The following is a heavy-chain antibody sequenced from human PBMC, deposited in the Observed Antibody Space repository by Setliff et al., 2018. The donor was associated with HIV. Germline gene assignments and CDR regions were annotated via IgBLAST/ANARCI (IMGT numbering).Heavy chain of an antibody. CDR1: GGSISSGIYY. CDR2: IYTSGST. D-gene: IGHD3-3*01. CDR3: APGEGVASTYYHD. V-gene: IGHV4-61*02. Sequence: PSETLSLTCTVSGGSISSGIYYWSWIRQPAGKGLEWIGRIYTSGSTKYNPSLESRVTISVDTSKNQLSLHLASVTTADTAVYFCAPGEGVASTYYHDWGQGTQVTVSS. J-gene: IGHJ4*01.